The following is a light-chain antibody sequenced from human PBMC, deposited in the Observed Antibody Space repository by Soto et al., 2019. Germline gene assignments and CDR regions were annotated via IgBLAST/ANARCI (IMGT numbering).Light chain of an antibody. V-gene: IGKV1-39*01. J-gene: IGKJ1*01. CDR3: QQSYSTRWT. Sequence: DIQMTQSPSTMSASVGGRVTITCRASQSISSWLAWYQQKPGKAPKLLIYAASSLQSGVPSRFSGSGSGTDFTLTISSLQPEDFATYYCQQSYSTRWTFGQGTKVDIK. CDR2: AAS. CDR1: QSISSW.